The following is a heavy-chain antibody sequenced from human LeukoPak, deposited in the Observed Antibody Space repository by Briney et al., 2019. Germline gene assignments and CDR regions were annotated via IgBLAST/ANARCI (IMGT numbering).Heavy chain of an antibody. J-gene: IGHJ4*02. V-gene: IGHV1-2*02. Sequence: ASVKVSCKASGYTFTGYYMHWVRQAPGQGLEWMGWINPNSGGTNYAQKFQGRVTMTTDTSTSTAYMELRSLGSDDTAVYYCARDAPGRNYGDYRELDYWGQGTLVTVSS. CDR1: GYTFTGYY. CDR2: INPNSGGT. D-gene: IGHD4-17*01. CDR3: ARDAPGRNYGDYRELDY.